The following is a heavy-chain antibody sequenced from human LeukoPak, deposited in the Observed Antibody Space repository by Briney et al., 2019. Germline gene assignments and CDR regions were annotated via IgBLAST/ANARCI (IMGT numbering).Heavy chain of an antibody. CDR1: GFTFSSYV. Sequence: GGSLGLSCAASGFTFSSYVMNWVRQAPGKGLEWVSGISDSGGGTYYADSVKGRFTISRDNSKNTLYLQMNSLRAEDTAVYYCAKLPGRAADYWGQGTLVTVSS. CDR2: ISDSGGGT. V-gene: IGHV3-23*01. J-gene: IGHJ4*02. CDR3: AKLPGRAADY.